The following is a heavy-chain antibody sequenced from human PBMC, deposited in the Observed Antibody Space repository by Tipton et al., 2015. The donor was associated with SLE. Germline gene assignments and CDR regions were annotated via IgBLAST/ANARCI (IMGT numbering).Heavy chain of an antibody. CDR2: IYNSGST. CDR1: GDSISSSSYY. V-gene: IGHV4-39*07. Sequence: TLSLTCTVSGDSISSSSYYWAWIRLPPGKGLGWTGTIYNSGSTQYNPSLKSRLTISIDTSKNQLSLQLTSVTAADTAVYYCARDSAVNFWYFDLWGRGTLVTVSS. J-gene: IGHJ2*01. CDR3: ARDSAVNFWYFDL.